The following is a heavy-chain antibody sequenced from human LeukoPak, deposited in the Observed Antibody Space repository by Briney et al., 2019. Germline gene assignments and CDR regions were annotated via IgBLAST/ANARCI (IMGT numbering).Heavy chain of an antibody. CDR1: GFTVSSNY. D-gene: IGHD2-8*01. J-gene: IGHJ4*02. V-gene: IGHV3-53*01. CDR3: ARGGRPYCINGVCYSSGPWGFDY. CDR2: VYSGGST. Sequence: GGSLRLSCAASGFTVSSNYMSWVRQAPGKGLEWVSVVYSGGSTYYADSLKGRFTISRDNSKNTPYLQMNSLRAEDTAVYYCARGGRPYCINGVCYSSGPWGFDYWGQGTLVTVSS.